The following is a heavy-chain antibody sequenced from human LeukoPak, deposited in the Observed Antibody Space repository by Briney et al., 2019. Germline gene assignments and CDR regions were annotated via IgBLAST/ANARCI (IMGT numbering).Heavy chain of an antibody. J-gene: IGHJ1*01. D-gene: IGHD3-22*01. CDR2: IYYSGST. V-gene: IGHV4-59*01. CDR1: GGSISSYY. Sequence: SETLSLTCTVSGGSISSYYWSWIRQPPGKGLEWIGYIYYSGSTNYNPSFKSRVTISVDTSKNQFSLKLSSVTAADTAVYYCARVEYYYDSSGYYFLYFQHWGQGTLVTVSS. CDR3: ARVEYYYDSSGYYFLYFQH.